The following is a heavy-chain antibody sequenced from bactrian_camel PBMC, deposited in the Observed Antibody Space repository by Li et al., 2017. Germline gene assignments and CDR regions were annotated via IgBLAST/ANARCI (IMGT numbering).Heavy chain of an antibody. D-gene: IGHD6*01. J-gene: IGHJ4*01. Sequence: VQLVESGGGLVQPGGSLRLSCAASGFAGSEYAMSWVRQAPGKGLEWVSGVASNGGSTEYADSVKGRFTISRDNAKNTLYLQMNSLKSEDTATYYCAKELGSTLAGSGRSPGTQVTVS. CDR2: VASNGGST. CDR1: GFAGSEYA. V-gene: IGHV3S31*01.